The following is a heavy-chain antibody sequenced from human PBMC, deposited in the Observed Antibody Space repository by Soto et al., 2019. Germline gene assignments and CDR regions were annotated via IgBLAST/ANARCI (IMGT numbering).Heavy chain of an antibody. CDR1: GFAFSGSA. CDR2: IRSKGHNYAT. V-gene: IGHV3-73*01. J-gene: IGHJ5*02. CDR3: TRDLFSYDYSGILWFDP. D-gene: IGHD3-16*01. Sequence: GGSLRLSCAASGFAFSGSAMYWVRQASGKGPEWVGRIRSKGHNYATEYAASVKGRFTISRDDSKNTAYLQMNSLQTEDTAVYYCTRDLFSYDYSGILWFDPWGQGTLVTVSS.